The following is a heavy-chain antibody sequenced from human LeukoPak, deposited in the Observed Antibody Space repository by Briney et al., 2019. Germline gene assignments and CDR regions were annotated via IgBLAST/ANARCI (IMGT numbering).Heavy chain of an antibody. Sequence: SVKVSCKASGGTFSSYAISWVRQAPGQGLEWMGGIIPIFGTANYAQKFQGRVTITADESTSTAYMELSSLRSEDMAVYYCARLNTVATVYYMDVWGKGTTVTVSS. CDR1: GGTFSSYA. J-gene: IGHJ6*03. CDR3: ARLNTVATVYYMDV. V-gene: IGHV1-69*01. CDR2: IIPIFGTA. D-gene: IGHD4-11*01.